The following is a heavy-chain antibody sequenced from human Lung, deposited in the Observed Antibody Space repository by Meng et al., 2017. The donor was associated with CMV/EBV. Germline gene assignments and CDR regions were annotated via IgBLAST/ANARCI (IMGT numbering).Heavy chain of an antibody. J-gene: IGHJ6*02. Sequence: SVXVSXXPSGYTFTTHPISWVRQAPGQGLEWMGGIIPIFGTANYAQKFQGRVTITTDESTSTAYMELSSLRSEDTAVYYCAREGGCSSTSCYYYYGMDVWGQGXTVTVSS. CDR2: IIPIFGTA. CDR1: GYTFTTHP. V-gene: IGHV1-69*05. CDR3: AREGGCSSTSCYYYYGMDV. D-gene: IGHD2-2*01.